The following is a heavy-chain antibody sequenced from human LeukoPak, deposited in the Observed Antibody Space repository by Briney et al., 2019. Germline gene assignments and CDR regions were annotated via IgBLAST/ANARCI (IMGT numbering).Heavy chain of an antibody. Sequence: ASVKVSCKASGYTFTGYYMHWVRQAPGQGLEWMGWINPSGGSTSYAQKFQGRVTMTRDTSTSTVYMELSSLRSEDTAVYYCARAEFGYYDSTEHGALDYWGQGTLVTVSS. CDR1: GYTFTGYY. CDR2: INPSGGST. D-gene: IGHD3-22*01. V-gene: IGHV1-46*01. CDR3: ARAEFGYYDSTEHGALDY. J-gene: IGHJ4*02.